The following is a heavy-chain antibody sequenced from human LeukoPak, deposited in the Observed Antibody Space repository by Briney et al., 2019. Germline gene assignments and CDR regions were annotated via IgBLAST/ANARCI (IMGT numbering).Heavy chain of an antibody. J-gene: IGHJ4*02. Sequence: SGTLSLTCTVSGGSISSSTYYWGWIRQPPGKGLEWIGSISYSGSTYYNLSLKSRVTISVDTSKNQFSLKLSSVTAADTSVYYCARPRHSKSTFDYWGQGTLVTVSS. CDR1: GGSISSSTYY. CDR2: ISYSGST. D-gene: IGHD2-21*01. V-gene: IGHV4-39*01. CDR3: ARPRHSKSTFDY.